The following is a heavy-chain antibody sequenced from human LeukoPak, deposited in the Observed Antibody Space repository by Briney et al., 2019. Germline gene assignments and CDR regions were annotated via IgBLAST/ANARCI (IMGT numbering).Heavy chain of an antibody. CDR2: ISGGGGST. CDR3: AKGGKWGVTPFDY. CDR1: GFTFTSYS. Sequence: SGGSLRLSCAASGFTFTSYSMNWVRKAPGKGLEWVSTISGGGGSTYYADSVKGRFTISRDNSKNTLYLQVNSLRAEDTAVYYCAKGGKWGVTPFDYWGQGTLVTVSS. D-gene: IGHD1-26*01. J-gene: IGHJ4*02. V-gene: IGHV3-23*01.